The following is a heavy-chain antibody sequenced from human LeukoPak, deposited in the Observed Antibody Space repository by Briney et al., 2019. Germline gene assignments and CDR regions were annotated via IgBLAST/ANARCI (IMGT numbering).Heavy chain of an antibody. D-gene: IGHD3-16*02. CDR2: IWFDGSSK. V-gene: IGHV3-33*01. CDR3: ARGFYRVRHDQSTYYFVH. CDR1: GFTFSNFA. Sequence: AGRSLRLSCATSGFTFSNFAMHWVRQAPGKGLEWLALIWFDGSSKNYTDSVEGRFTISRDNSKNTLYLQMNSLRAEDTAVFYCARGFYRVRHDQSTYYFVHWGQGTLVTVSS. J-gene: IGHJ4*02.